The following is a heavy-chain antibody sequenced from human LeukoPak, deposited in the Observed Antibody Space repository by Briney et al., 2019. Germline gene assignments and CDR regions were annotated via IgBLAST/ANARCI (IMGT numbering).Heavy chain of an antibody. CDR3: AKDVWSSHYYDSSGQDAFDI. Sequence: ASVKVSCKASGYTFTSYGISWVRQAPGQGLEWMGWISAYNGNTNYAQKLQGRVTMTTDTSTSTAYMELRSLRSDDTAVYYCAKDVWSSHYYDSSGQDAFDIWGQGTMVTVSS. V-gene: IGHV1-18*04. J-gene: IGHJ3*02. D-gene: IGHD3-22*01. CDR2: ISAYNGNT. CDR1: GYTFTSYG.